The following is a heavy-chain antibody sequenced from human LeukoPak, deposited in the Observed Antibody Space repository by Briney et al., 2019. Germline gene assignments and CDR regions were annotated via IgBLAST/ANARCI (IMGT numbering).Heavy chain of an antibody. D-gene: IGHD3-22*01. Sequence: SETLSLTCTVSGGPISSYYWSWIRQPPGKGLEWIGYIYYSGSTNYNPSLKSRVTISVDTSKNQFSLKLSSVTAADTAVYYCARDMYYDSVKGWFDPWGQGTLVTVSS. J-gene: IGHJ5*02. CDR3: ARDMYYDSVKGWFDP. V-gene: IGHV4-59*01. CDR1: GGPISSYY. CDR2: IYYSGST.